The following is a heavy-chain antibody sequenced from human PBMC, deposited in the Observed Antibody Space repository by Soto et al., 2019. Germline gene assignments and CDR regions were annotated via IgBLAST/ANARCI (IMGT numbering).Heavy chain of an antibody. J-gene: IGHJ5*02. CDR1: GGSISSSSYY. D-gene: IGHD3-22*01. CDR3: ARGRGSVWYYDSSGSYTT. V-gene: IGHV4-39*01. Sequence: QLQLQESGPGLVKPSETLSLTCTVSGGSISSSSYYWGWIRQPPGKGLEWIGSIYYSGSTYYNPSLKSRVTISVDTSKNQFSLKLSSVTAADTAVYYCARGRGSVWYYDSSGSYTTWGQGTLVTVSS. CDR2: IYYSGST.